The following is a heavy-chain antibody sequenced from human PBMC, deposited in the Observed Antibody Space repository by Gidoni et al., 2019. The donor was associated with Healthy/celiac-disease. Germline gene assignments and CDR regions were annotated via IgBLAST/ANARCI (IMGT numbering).Heavy chain of an antibody. CDR1: GYTFTNYV. J-gene: IGHJ5*02. D-gene: IGHD3-22*01. Sequence: QVQLVQSGAEAKKHGDSVKVHCKAAGYTFTNYVISWVRQAPGPRLEWMGWISAYNVNTNYAHTLQGIVTMTTATSTSTAYMDLRSLRSDDTAVYYCARWDGIVVFTPSWFDPWGQGTLVTVSS. V-gene: IGHV1-18*01. CDR2: ISAYNVNT. CDR3: ARWDGIVVFTPSWFDP.